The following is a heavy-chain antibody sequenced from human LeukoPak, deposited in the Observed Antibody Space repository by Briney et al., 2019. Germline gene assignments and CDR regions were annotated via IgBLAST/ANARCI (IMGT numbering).Heavy chain of an antibody. CDR3: AKDPDSSSWYEWYFQH. D-gene: IGHD6-13*01. Sequence: GGSLRLSCAASGFTLSSNYMSWVRQAPGKGLEWVSVISGSGNNTFYADSVKGRFTISRDNSKNTLYLQMNSLRAEDTAVYYCAKDPDSSSWYEWYFQHWGQGTLVTVSS. CDR2: ISGSGNNT. V-gene: IGHV3-23*01. J-gene: IGHJ1*01. CDR1: GFTLSSNY.